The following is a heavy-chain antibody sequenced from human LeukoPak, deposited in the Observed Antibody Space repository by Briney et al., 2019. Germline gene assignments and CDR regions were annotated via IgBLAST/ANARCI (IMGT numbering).Heavy chain of an antibody. CDR2: ISSSGSTI. J-gene: IGHJ4*02. V-gene: IGHV3-11*01. D-gene: IGHD5-24*01. CDR3: AGKRWLQSSDY. CDR1: GFTFSDYY. Sequence: GGSLRLSCAASGFTFSDYYMSWIRQAPGKGLEWVSYISSSGSTIYYADSVKGRFTISRDNAKNSLYLQMNSLRAEDTAVYYCAGKRWLQSSDYWGQGTLVTVSS.